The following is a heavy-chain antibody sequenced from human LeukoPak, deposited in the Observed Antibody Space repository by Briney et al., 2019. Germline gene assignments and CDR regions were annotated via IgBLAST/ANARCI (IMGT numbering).Heavy chain of an antibody. J-gene: IGHJ4*02. Sequence: ASVKVSCKASGYTFTSYAMHWERQAPGQRLEWMGWINAGNGNTKYSQKFQGRVTITRDTSASTAYMELSSLRSEDTAVYYCARPVMYSSGPFDYWGQGTLVTVSS. D-gene: IGHD6-19*01. CDR3: ARPVMYSSGPFDY. V-gene: IGHV1-3*01. CDR1: GYTFTSYA. CDR2: INAGNGNT.